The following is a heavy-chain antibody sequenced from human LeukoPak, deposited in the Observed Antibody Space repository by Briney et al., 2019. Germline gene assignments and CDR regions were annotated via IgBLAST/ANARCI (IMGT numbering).Heavy chain of an antibody. Sequence: SGGSLRLSCAASGFTFSDYWMTWVRQAPGKGLEWVANIKEDGSIKQYVDSVKGRFTISRDNAQSSLFLQMNSLRGEDTAVYYCARGPSTTLTTRWGRGTLVAVSS. D-gene: IGHD4-17*01. J-gene: IGHJ4*02. CDR1: GFTFSDYW. CDR3: ARGPSTTLTTR. CDR2: IKEDGSIK. V-gene: IGHV3-7*01.